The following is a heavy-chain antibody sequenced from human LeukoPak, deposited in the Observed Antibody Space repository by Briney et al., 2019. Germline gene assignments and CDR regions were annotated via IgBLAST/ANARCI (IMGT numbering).Heavy chain of an antibody. CDR1: GYTFTSYG. V-gene: IGHV1-18*01. D-gene: IGHD4-17*01. J-gene: IGHJ6*02. Sequence: ASVKVSCKASGYTFTSYGISWVRQAPGQGLEWMGWISAYNGNTNYAQKLQGRVTMTTDTSTSTAYMELRSPRSDDTAVYYCAREGDYGDLMGYYYYYGMDVWGQGTTVTVSS. CDR3: AREGDYGDLMGYYYYYGMDV. CDR2: ISAYNGNT.